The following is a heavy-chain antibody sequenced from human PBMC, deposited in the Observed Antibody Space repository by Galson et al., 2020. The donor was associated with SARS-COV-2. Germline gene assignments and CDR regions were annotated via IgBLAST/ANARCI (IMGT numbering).Heavy chain of an antibody. J-gene: IGHJ4*01. CDR1: GYTFTTYP. CDR2: ITTDTGYP. D-gene: IGHD1-7*01. CDR3: ARFDQVEGTEGFDY. Sequence: ASVKVSCKTSGYTFTTYPINWVRQAPGQGLEWMGWITTDTGYPTYAQGFRARFVFSLDTSVTTAYLEISSLRAEDSGVYFFARFDQVEGTEGFDYGGQGSLVTVPS. V-gene: IGHV7-4-1*02.